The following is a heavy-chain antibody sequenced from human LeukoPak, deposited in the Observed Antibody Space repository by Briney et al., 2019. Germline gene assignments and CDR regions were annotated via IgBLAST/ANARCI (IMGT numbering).Heavy chain of an antibody. CDR3: ARVYYDILTGNYNWFDP. D-gene: IGHD3-9*01. CDR1: GYTFTSYY. J-gene: IGHJ5*02. V-gene: IGHV1-46*01. Sequence: ASVKVSCKASGYTFTSYYMHWVRQAPGQGLEWMGIINPSGGSTSYAQKFQGRVTMTRDMSTSTVYMELSSLRSEDTAVYYCARVYYDILTGNYNWFDPWGQGTLVTVSS. CDR2: INPSGGST.